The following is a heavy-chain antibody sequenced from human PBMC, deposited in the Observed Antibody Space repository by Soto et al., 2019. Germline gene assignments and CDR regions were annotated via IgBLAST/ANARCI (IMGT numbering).Heavy chain of an antibody. CDR2: LNSDGSST. CDR3: ARGGFWNGYSEISH. CDR1: GFTFSSYW. V-gene: IGHV3-74*01. D-gene: IGHD3-3*01. J-gene: IGHJ4*02. Sequence: EVQLVESGGGLVQPGGSLRLSCTASGFTFSSYWMHWVRQAPGKGLVWVSRLNSDGSSTSYADSVKGRFTISRDDAKNTLYLQMNSLRAEDTAVYYCARGGFWNGYSEISHWGQGTLGTVSS.